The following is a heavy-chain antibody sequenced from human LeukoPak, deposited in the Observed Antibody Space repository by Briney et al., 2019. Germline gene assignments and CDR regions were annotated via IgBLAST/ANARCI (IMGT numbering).Heavy chain of an antibody. D-gene: IGHD6-19*01. CDR2: IYHSGST. CDR1: GGSISSSNW. V-gene: IGHV4-4*02. CDR3: AGSTSSGYYYYGMDV. J-gene: IGHJ6*02. Sequence: SGSLSLTCAVSGGSISSSNWWSWVRQPPGKGLEWIGEIYHSGSTNYNPSLKSRVTISVDKSKNQFSLKLSSVTAADTAVYYCAGSTSSGYYYYGMDVWGQGTTVTVSS.